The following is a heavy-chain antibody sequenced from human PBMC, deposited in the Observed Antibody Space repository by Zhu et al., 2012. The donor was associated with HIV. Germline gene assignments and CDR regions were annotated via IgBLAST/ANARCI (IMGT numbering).Heavy chain of an antibody. V-gene: IGHV4-38-2*01. CDR1: GYSISSGYY. CDR3: ARALEPVAGAYYFDY. CDR2: IYYSGST. J-gene: IGHJ4*02. Sequence: QVQLQESGPGLVKPSETLSLTCAVSGYSISSGYYWGWIRQPPGKGLEWIGRIYYSGSTYYNPSLKSRVTISVDTSKNQFSLKLSSVTATDTAVYHCARALEPVAGAYYFDYWAREPWSTVSS. D-gene: IGHD6-19*01.